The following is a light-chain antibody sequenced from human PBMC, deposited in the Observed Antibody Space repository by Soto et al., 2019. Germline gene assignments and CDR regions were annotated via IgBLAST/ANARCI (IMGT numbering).Light chain of an antibody. CDR1: QTISSN. V-gene: IGKV3-15*01. CDR3: QQYDSSPRT. CDR2: GAS. J-gene: IGKJ1*01. Sequence: EIVMAQSPATLSVSPGERAMLSCRASQTISSNLAWYQQKPGQAPRLLIYGASTRATGIPARFSGNGSGTEFTLTINRLEPEDFAVYYCQQYDSSPRTFGQGTKVDIK.